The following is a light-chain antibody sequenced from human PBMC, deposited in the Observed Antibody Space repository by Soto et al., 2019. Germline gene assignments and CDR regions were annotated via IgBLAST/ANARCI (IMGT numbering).Light chain of an antibody. CDR1: QGIRND. CDR2: AAS. J-gene: IGKJ3*01. V-gene: IGKV1-6*01. CDR3: LQKYFYPFT. Sequence: AIQMTQSPSSLSASVGDRVTITCRASQGIRNDLDWFQQKPGKAPKLLIYAASSLQSGVTARFSGSGSGTDFTLTISSLQPEDFATYYCLQKYFYPFTFGPGTKVDIK.